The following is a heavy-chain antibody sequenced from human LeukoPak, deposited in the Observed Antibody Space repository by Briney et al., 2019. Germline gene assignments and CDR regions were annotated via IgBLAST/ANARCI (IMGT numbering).Heavy chain of an antibody. D-gene: IGHD1-26*01. CDR2: ISSGGSTI. J-gene: IGHJ4*02. CDR1: GFTFSSYE. CDR3: ARVSDSGGLDY. V-gene: IGHV3-48*03. Sequence: GGSLRLSCAASGFTFSSYEMNWVRQAPGKGLDWVSYISSGGSTIFYADSVKGRFTISRDNAQNSLYLQINSLRAEDTAVYYCARVSDSGGLDYWGQGTLVTVSS.